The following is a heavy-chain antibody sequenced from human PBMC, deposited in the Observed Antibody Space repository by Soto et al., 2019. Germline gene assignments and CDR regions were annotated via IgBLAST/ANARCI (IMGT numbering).Heavy chain of an antibody. CDR1: GFTFSSYS. J-gene: IGHJ1*01. D-gene: IGHD3-22*01. CDR3: ARDPPSSNYDSSGYYPEYFQH. CDR2: ISSSSSTI. Sequence: GGSLRLSCAASGFTFSSYSMNWVRQAPGKGLEWVSYISSSSSTIYYADTVKGRYTISRDNAKNSLYMQMNSLRDEDTAVYYCARDPPSSNYDSSGYYPEYFQHWGQGTLVTVSS. V-gene: IGHV3-48*02.